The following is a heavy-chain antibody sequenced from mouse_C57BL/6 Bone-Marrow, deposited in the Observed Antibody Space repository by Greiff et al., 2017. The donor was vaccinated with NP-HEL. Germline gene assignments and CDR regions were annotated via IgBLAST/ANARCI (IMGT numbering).Heavy chain of an antibody. CDR3: ARRFDYYGSSFLGYAMDY. CDR1: GYSFTDYN. CDR2: INPNYGTT. Sequence: EVKLQESGPELVKPGASVKISCKASGYSFTDYNMNWVKQSNGKSLEWIGVINPNYGTTSYNQKFKGKATLTVDQSSSTAYMQLNSLTSEDSAVYYCARRFDYYGSSFLGYAMDYWGKGTSVTVSS. J-gene: IGHJ4*01. D-gene: IGHD1-1*01. V-gene: IGHV1-39*01.